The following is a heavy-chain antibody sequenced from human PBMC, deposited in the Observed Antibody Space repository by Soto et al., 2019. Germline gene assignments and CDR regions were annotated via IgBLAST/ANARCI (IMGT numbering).Heavy chain of an antibody. Sequence: QVQLQESGPGLVKPSQTLSLTCTVSGGSITTANSYWTWIRQHPGKGLEWIGYIYHSGSTYYNPSLKSRVTISIDKSLNQFSLTLTSVTTAVSAIFSCARDRLSLIRGVPHYDGIDVWGQGTTVTVSS. J-gene: IGHJ6*02. V-gene: IGHV4-31*03. CDR2: IYHSGST. D-gene: IGHD3-10*01. CDR1: GGSITTANSY. CDR3: ARDRLSLIRGVPHYDGIDV.